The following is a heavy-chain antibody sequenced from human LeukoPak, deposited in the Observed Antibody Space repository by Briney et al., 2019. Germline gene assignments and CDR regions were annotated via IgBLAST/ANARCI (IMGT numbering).Heavy chain of an antibody. V-gene: IGHV3-21*01. J-gene: IGHJ4*02. CDR1: VFTFSSYS. Sequence: GGSLRLSCAASVFTFSSYSMNWVRQAPGKGLEWVSSISSSSSYIYYADSVKGRFTISRDNAKNSLYLQMNSLRAEDTAVYYCARVTEAPYYFDYWGQGTLVTVSS. CDR3: ARVTEAPYYFDY. CDR2: ISSSSSYI.